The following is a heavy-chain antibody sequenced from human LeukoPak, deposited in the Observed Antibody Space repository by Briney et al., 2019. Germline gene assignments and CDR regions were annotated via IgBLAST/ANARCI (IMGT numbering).Heavy chain of an antibody. J-gene: IGHJ5*02. CDR3: AGVSGSYYKFGWFDP. Sequence: GGSLRLSCAASGFTFDDYAMHWVRQAPGKGLEWVSGISWNSGSIGYADSVKGRFTISRDNAKNSLYLQMNSLRAEDTALYYCAGVSGSYYKFGWFDPWGQGTLVTVSS. V-gene: IGHV3-9*01. CDR2: ISWNSGSI. CDR1: GFTFDDYA. D-gene: IGHD3-10*01.